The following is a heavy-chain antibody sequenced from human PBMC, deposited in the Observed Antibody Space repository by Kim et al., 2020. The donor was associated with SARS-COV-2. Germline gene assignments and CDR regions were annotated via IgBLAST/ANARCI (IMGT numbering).Heavy chain of an antibody. D-gene: IGHD3-22*01. J-gene: IGHJ3*02. Sequence: SSVKVSCKASGGTFSSYTISWVRQAPGQGLEWMGRIIPILGIANYAQKFQGRVTITADKSTSTAYMELSSLRSEDTAVYYCAVAGYYYDSSGYYYVGAFDIWGQGTMVTVSS. CDR1: GGTFSSYT. CDR3: AVAGYYYDSSGYYYVGAFDI. CDR2: IIPILGIA. V-gene: IGHV1-69*02.